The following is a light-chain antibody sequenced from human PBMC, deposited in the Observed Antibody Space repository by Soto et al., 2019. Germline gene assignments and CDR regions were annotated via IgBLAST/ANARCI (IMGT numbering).Light chain of an antibody. Sequence: EIVLTQTPGTLSLSPGERATLSCRASQSIANSYLAWYQQKPGQAPRLLISGASTRATGIPERFSGSGSGTDFTLTISRLEPEDFAVYYCQQYGSFPRTFGQGTKVDIK. CDR2: GAS. V-gene: IGKV3-20*01. CDR1: QSIANSY. J-gene: IGKJ1*01. CDR3: QQYGSFPRT.